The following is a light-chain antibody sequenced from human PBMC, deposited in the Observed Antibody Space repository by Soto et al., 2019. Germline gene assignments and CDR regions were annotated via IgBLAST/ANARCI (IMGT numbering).Light chain of an antibody. Sequence: EIVLTQSPGTLSLSPGERATLSCRASQSVSSSYLAWHQQKPGQAPRPLIYNASSRATGIPDRFSGSGSGTDFTLTISRLEPEDFAVYYCQQYGNSRGTFGQGTKVDIK. V-gene: IGKV3-20*01. CDR1: QSVSSSY. CDR2: NAS. CDR3: QQYGNSRGT. J-gene: IGKJ1*01.